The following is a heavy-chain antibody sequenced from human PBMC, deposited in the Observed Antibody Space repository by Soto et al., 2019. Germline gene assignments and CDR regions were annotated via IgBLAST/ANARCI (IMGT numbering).Heavy chain of an antibody. J-gene: IGHJ4*02. CDR1: GGSISSSNW. Sequence: SETLSLTCAVSGGSISSSNWWSWVRQPPGKGLEWIGEIYHSGSTNYNPSLKSRVTISVDKSKNQFSLKLSSVTAADTAVYYCARVRDTYYYDSSGYYYVAANERYFDYWGQGTLVTVSS. CDR2: IYHSGST. D-gene: IGHD3-22*01. CDR3: ARVRDTYYYDSSGYYYVAANERYFDY. V-gene: IGHV4-4*02.